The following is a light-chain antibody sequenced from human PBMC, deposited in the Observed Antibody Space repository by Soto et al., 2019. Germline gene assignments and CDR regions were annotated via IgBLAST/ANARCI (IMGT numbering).Light chain of an antibody. J-gene: IGKJ1*01. V-gene: IGKV3-15*01. CDR2: GAS. CDR1: QSVSSN. Sequence: EIVMTQSPATLSVSPGEGATLSCRASQSVSSNLAWYQQKPGQVPRLLIYGASTRATGIPARFSGSGSGTEFTLTISSLQSEDFAVYYCQHYNNWPPWTFGQGTKVEIK. CDR3: QHYNNWPPWT.